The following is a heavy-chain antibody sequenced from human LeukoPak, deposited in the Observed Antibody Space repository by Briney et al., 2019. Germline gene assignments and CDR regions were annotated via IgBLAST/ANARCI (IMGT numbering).Heavy chain of an antibody. CDR3: TRHGNSSGYYVDY. Sequence: GGSLRLSCAASGFTFSGSAMHWVRQASGKGREWVGRIRSKANSYATAYAASVKGRFTISRDDSKNTAYLQMNSLKTEDTAVYYCTRHGNSSGYYVDYWGQGTLVTVSS. D-gene: IGHD3-22*01. CDR2: IRSKANSYAT. V-gene: IGHV3-73*01. J-gene: IGHJ4*02. CDR1: GFTFSGSA.